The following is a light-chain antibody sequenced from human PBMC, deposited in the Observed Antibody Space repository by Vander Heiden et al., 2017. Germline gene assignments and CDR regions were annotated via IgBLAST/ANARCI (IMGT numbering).Light chain of an antibody. V-gene: IGKV1-39*01. J-gene: IGKJ2*01. CDR1: QSISSY. CDR3: QQSDSTPYT. Sequence: DIQMTQSPSSLSASVGDRVTITCRASQSISSYLNWYQQKPGKAPKLLIYAASSLQRGVPSRFRGRGPGTDFTLTISMLQPAALAPYYCQQSDSTPYTFGQGTKLEIK. CDR2: AAS.